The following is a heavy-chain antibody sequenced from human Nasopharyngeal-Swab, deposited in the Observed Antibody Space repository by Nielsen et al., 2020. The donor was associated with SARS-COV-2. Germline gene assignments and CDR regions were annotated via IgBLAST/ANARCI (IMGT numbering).Heavy chain of an antibody. V-gene: IGHV5-51*01. Sequence: GESLKISCTGSGYSFTSYWIGWVRQMPGQGLEWMGIIYPGDSDTRYSPSFQGQVTISADKSISTAYLQWSSLKASDTAMYYCARPISDVWFGEFTPLFDYWGQGTLVTVSS. D-gene: IGHD3-10*01. CDR2: IYPGDSDT. CDR1: GYSFTSYW. CDR3: ARPISDVWFGEFTPLFDY. J-gene: IGHJ4*02.